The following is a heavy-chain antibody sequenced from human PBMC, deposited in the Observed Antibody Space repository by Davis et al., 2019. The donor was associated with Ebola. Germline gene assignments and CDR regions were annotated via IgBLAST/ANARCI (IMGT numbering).Heavy chain of an antibody. CDR2: ISAYNGNT. Sequence: ASVKVSRKASGYTLTSYGISWLRQAPGQGLEWMGWISAYNGNTNYVQKFQGRVTITADKSTSTAYMELSSLRSEDTAVYYCARDLPWWHYGQTYYYYGMDVWGQGTTVTVSS. CDR3: ARDLPWWHYGQTYYYYGMDV. CDR1: GYTLTSYG. V-gene: IGHV1-18*01. D-gene: IGHD4-17*01. J-gene: IGHJ6*02.